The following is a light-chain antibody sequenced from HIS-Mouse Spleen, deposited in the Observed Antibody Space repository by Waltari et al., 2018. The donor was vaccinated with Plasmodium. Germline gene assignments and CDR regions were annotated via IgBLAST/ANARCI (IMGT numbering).Light chain of an antibody. CDR3: QSYDSSLSGSV. CDR1: SSNIGAGSD. V-gene: IGLV1-40*01. CDR2: GNS. Sequence: QSVLTQPPSVSGAPGQRVTISCTGSSSNIGAGSDVPWYQQLPGTAPKLLIHGNSNRPSGVPDRFSGSKSGTSASLAITGLQAEDEADYYCQSYDSSLSGSVFGGGTKLTVL. J-gene: IGLJ3*02.